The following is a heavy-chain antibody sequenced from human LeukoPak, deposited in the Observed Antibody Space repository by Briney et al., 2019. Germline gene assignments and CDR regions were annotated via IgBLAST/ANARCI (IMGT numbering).Heavy chain of an antibody. D-gene: IGHD3-22*01. J-gene: IGHJ6*03. CDR1: SGSISSYY. V-gene: IGHV4-59*01. CDR2: IYYTGST. CDR3: ARASPTYYYNSRGYPPPFYYYYYMDV. Sequence: SETLSLTCTISSGSISSYYWSWIRQPPGKGLEWIGYIYYTGSTNHNPSLKSRVTISVDTPKKQFSLKLSSVTAADMAVYYCARASPTYYYNSRGYPPPFYYYYYMDVWGKGTTVTISS.